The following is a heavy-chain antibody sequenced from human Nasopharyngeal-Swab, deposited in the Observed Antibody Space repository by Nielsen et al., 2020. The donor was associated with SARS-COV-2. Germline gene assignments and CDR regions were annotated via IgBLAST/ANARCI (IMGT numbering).Heavy chain of an antibody. CDR3: AKDCGLRAAYYYYGMDV. D-gene: IGHD6-25*01. CDR2: ISYDGSNK. J-gene: IGHJ6*02. CDR1: GFTFSSYG. Sequence: GESLKISCAASGFTFSSYGMHWVRQAPGKGLEWVAVISYDGSNKYYAYSVKGRFTISRDNSKNTLYLQMNSLRAEDTAVYYCAKDCGLRAAYYYYGMDVWGQGTTVTVSS. V-gene: IGHV3-30*18.